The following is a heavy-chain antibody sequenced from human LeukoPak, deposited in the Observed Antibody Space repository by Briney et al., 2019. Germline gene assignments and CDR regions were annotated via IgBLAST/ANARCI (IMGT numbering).Heavy chain of an antibody. J-gene: IGHJ4*02. CDR3: AKDAEMATMYFDY. CDR1: GFTFSSYS. CDR2: IRYDGSNK. V-gene: IGHV3-30*02. Sequence: GGSLRLSCAASGFTFSSYSMNWVRQAPGKGLEWVAFIRYDGSNKYYADSVKGRFTISRDNSKNTLYLQMNSLRAEDTAVYYCAKDAEMATMYFDYWGQGTLVTVSS. D-gene: IGHD5-24*01.